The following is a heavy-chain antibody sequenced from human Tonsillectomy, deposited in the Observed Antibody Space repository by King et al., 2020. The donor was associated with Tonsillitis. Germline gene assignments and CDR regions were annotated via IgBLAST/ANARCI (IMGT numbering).Heavy chain of an antibody. V-gene: IGHV4-4*07. CDR3: ASVSSSWYDP. Sequence: QLQESGPGLVKPSETLSLTCTVSGGSISAYYWSWIRQPAGKGLEWIGRIYTSGSTDSNPSLKSRVTMSVDTSKNQFSLRLSSVTAADTAVYYCASVSSSWYDPWGQGTLVTVSS. CDR2: IYTSGST. D-gene: IGHD6-13*01. J-gene: IGHJ5*02. CDR1: GGSISAYY.